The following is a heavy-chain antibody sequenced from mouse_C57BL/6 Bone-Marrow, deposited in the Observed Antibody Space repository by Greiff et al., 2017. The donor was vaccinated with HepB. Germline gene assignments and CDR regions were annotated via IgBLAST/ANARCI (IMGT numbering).Heavy chain of an antibody. CDR1: GYTFTSYG. V-gene: IGHV1-81*01. CDR3: ARLLLRSYWYFDV. D-gene: IGHD1-1*01. J-gene: IGHJ1*03. CDR2: IYPRSGNT. Sequence: VQRVESGAELARPGASVKLSCKASGYTFTSYGISWVKQRTGQGLEWIGEIYPRSGNTYYNEKFKGKATLTADKSSSTAYMELRSLTSEDSAVYFCARLLLRSYWYFDVWGTGTTVTVSS.